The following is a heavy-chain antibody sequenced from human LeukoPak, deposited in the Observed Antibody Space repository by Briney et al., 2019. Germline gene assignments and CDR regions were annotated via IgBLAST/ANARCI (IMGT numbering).Heavy chain of an antibody. V-gene: IGHV1-46*01. J-gene: IGHJ4*02. D-gene: IGHD2-2*01. CDR3: ARDGGYCGTTSCYVLH. CDR2: IDPSGGST. CDR1: GYTFTNYY. Sequence: GASVKVSCKASGYTFTNYYMHWVRQAPGQGLEWMGIIDPSGGSTNYAQKFQGRVTLTRDTSTNTVYMELSSLRSEDTAVYFCARDGGYCGTTSCYVLHWGQGTLVTVSS.